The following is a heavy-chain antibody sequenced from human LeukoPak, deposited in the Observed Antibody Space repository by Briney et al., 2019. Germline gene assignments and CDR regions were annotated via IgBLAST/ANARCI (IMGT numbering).Heavy chain of an antibody. D-gene: IGHD2-2*01. V-gene: IGHV1-3*01. Sequence: VRQAPGQRVEGMGWIDAGNGDTRYSQKFQGRVTITRDTSASTAYIELRSLRSEDTAMYYCARGSTSDWPLDHWGQETLVTISS. J-gene: IGHJ4*02. CDR3: ARGSTSDWPLDH. CDR2: IDAGNGDT.